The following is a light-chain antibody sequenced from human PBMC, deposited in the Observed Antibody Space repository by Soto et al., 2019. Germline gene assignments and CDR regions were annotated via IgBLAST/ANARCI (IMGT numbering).Light chain of an antibody. CDR3: QKYNSDPNT. V-gene: IGKV1-27*01. CDR1: RDISSS. CDR2: AAS. Sequence: DVQMTQSPSSLSASVGDRVTITCRARRDISSSLAWYQQKPGKVPKLLIYAASTLSAGVPSRFSRSRSGTFCTLTINRLQPEEVATHYDQKYNSDPNTFGRGTRLEVK. J-gene: IGKJ2*01.